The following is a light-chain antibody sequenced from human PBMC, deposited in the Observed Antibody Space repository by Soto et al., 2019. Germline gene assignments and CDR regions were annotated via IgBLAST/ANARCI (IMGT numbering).Light chain of an antibody. CDR2: EGS. Sequence: QSALTQPASVSGSPGQSITISCTGTSSDVGSYNLVSWYQQHPGKAPKVMIYEGSKRPSGVSNRFSGSKSGNTASLTISGLQAEDEADYYCCSYAGSSTFYVFGAGTKVT. J-gene: IGLJ1*01. CDR3: CSYAGSSTFYV. V-gene: IGLV2-23*01. CDR1: SSDVGSYNL.